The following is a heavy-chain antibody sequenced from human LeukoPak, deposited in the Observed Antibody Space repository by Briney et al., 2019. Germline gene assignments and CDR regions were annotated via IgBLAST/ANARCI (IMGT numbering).Heavy chain of an antibody. CDR2: INAGNGNT. D-gene: IGHD3-10*01. J-gene: IGHJ4*02. CDR3: ARDGSGSYPLDY. CDR1: GYTFTSYA. Sequence: ASVKVSCKASGYTFTSYAMHWVRQAPGQRLEWMGWINAGNGNTKYSQKFQGRVTITRDTSASTAYMELSSLRSEDTAVYYCARDGSGSYPLDYWGQGTLVTVSS. V-gene: IGHV1-3*01.